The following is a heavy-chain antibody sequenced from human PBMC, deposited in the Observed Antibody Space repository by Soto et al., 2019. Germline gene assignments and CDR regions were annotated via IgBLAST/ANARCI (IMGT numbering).Heavy chain of an antibody. CDR1: GVSISGSNW. CDR2: IHHSGTV. Sequence: SETLSLTCAVFGVSISGSNWWSWVRQPPGQGLEWIGKIHHSGTVNYSPSLKSRVTISVDTSKNQVVLTMTNMDPVDTATYYCIQSRRGGDCLQSYASYYYYGMDVWGQGTTVTVSS. J-gene: IGHJ6*02. D-gene: IGHD2-21*02. CDR3: IQSRRGGDCLQSYASYYYYGMDV. V-gene: IGHV4-4*02.